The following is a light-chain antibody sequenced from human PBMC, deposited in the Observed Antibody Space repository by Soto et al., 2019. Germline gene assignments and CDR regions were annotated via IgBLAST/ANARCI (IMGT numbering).Light chain of an antibody. J-gene: IGKJ5*01. V-gene: IGKV4-1*01. CDR2: WAS. CDR1: QSVLYSSNNKNY. CDR3: QQYFTTPIT. Sequence: DIVMTQSPDSLAVSLGERATINCKSSQSVLYSSNNKNYLAWYQQKPGQPPKLLIYWASTRESGVPDRFSGSGSVTDFTLTISGLQAEDVALYYCQQYFTTPITFGQGTRLEIK.